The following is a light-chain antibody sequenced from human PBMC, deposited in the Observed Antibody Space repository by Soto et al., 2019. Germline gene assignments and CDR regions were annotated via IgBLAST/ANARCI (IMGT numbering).Light chain of an antibody. J-gene: IGKJ4*01. V-gene: IGKV1-33*01. CDR3: QQYDNLPLT. CDR1: QDINNY. Sequence: DIQMTQSPSSLSASVGDRVTITCQASQDINNYLNWYQQKPGKAPKLLIYDAFHLETGVPLRFSGSGSGTDFTFTISSLQPEDIATYYCQQYDNLPLTFGGGTKVDIK. CDR2: DAF.